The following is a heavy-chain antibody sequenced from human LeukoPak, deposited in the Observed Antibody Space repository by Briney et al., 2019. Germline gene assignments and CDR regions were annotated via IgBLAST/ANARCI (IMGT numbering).Heavy chain of an antibody. Sequence: GASVKVSCKASGYTFTSYFLHWVRQAPGQGLEWMGILNPSDDSTTYAQKFQGRATMTRDMSTSTVYLELSSLRSDDTAVYYCARDRERIWRRSYFDYWGQGSLVTVSS. J-gene: IGHJ4*02. V-gene: IGHV1-46*01. CDR2: LNPSDDST. CDR1: GYTFTSYF. CDR3: ARDRERIWRRSYFDY. D-gene: IGHD2-15*01.